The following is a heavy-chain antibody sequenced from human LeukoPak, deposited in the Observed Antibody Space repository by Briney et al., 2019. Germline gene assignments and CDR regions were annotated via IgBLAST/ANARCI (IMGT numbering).Heavy chain of an antibody. CDR1: GYTFTGYY. V-gene: IGHV1-2*02. Sequence: ASVKVSCKASGYTFTGYYMHWVRPAPGQGLEWMGWINPNSGGTNYAQKFQGRVTMTRDTSISTAYMELSRLRSDDTAVYYCARDPCSSTSCRNRVFDYWGQGTLVTVSS. D-gene: IGHD2-2*01. CDR2: INPNSGGT. J-gene: IGHJ4*02. CDR3: ARDPCSSTSCRNRVFDY.